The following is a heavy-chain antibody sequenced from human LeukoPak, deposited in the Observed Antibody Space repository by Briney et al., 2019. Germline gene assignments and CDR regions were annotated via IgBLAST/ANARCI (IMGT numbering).Heavy chain of an antibody. J-gene: IGHJ1*01. CDR3: ARDAYYGSGSYTY. D-gene: IGHD3-10*01. CDR2: INPDSGGT. Sequence: GASVKVYCTASGYTFTDYYMQWVRQAPGQGLEWMGWINPDSGGTDYAQKFQGRVTMARDTSISTAYMELRRLRSDDTAVFYCARDAYYGSGSYTYWGQGTVVTVSS. V-gene: IGHV1-2*02. CDR1: GYTFTDYY.